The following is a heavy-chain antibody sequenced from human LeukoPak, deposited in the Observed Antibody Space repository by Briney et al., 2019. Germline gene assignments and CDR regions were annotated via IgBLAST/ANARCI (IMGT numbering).Heavy chain of an antibody. CDR1: GFTFDDYI. V-gene: IGHV3-43*01. Sequence: PGGSLRLSCAASGFTFDDYIMHWVRQAPGKGLEWVSLISWDGGSTYYADSVKGRFTISRDNSKNSLYLQMNSLRTEDTALYYCAKDIRSGYNFPTWYYFDYWGQGTLVTVSS. D-gene: IGHD5-24*01. CDR2: ISWDGGST. J-gene: IGHJ4*02. CDR3: AKDIRSGYNFPTWYYFDY.